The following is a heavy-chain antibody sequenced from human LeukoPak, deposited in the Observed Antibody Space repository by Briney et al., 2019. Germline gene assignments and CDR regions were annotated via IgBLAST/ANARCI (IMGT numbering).Heavy chain of an antibody. CDR2: INPNSGGT. J-gene: IGHJ4*02. CDR1: GGTFSNYA. D-gene: IGHD3-22*01. CDR3: ARCRIRAPSSGYYY. Sequence: EASVKVSCKASGGTFSNYATNWVRQAPGQGLEWMGWINPNSGGTNYAQKFQGRVTMTRDTSISTAYMELSRLRSDDTAVYYCARCRIRAPSSGYYYWGQGTLVTVSS. V-gene: IGHV1-2*02.